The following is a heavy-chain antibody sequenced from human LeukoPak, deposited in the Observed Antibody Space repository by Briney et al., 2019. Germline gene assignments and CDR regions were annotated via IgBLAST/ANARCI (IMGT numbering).Heavy chain of an antibody. CDR1: GYTFTGYY. D-gene: IGHD3-3*01. V-gene: IGHV1-2*02. CDR3: AILRIAIFRMSLRRL. CDR2: INPDSGGT. J-gene: IGHJ4*02. Sequence: ASVKVSCKASGYTFTGYYMHWVRQAPGQGLEWMGWINPDSGGTQYAQKFQGRVTMTRDTSTSTVYMELSSLRSEDTVVYYCAILRIAIFRMSLRRLWGQRPLLPVSS.